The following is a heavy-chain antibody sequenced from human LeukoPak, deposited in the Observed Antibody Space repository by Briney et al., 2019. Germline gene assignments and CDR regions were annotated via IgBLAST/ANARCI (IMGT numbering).Heavy chain of an antibody. CDR1: GGSISSGSYY. J-gene: IGHJ4*02. D-gene: IGHD3-10*01. V-gene: IGHV4-61*02. CDR2: IYTSGST. CDR3: ARGGSGIILFDY. Sequence: SETLSLTCTVSGGSISSGSYYWSWIRQPAGKGLEWIGRIYTSGSTNYNPSLKSRVTISVDTSKNQFSLKLSSVTAADTAVYYCARGGSGIILFDYWGQGTLVTVSS.